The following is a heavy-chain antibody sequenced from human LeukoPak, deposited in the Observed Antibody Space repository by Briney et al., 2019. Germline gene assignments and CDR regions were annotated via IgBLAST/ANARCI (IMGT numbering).Heavy chain of an antibody. V-gene: IGHV4-59*01. J-gene: IGHJ4*02. CDR2: IYYSGST. CDR3: ARLQGPSYYDILTGYPSSYYFDY. CDR1: GGSISSYY. Sequence: SETLSLTCTVSGGSISSYYWSWIRQPPGKGLEWIGYIYYSGSTNYNPSLKSRVTISVDTSKNQFSLKLSSVTAADTAVYYCARLQGPSYYDILTGYPSSYYFDYRAREPWSPSPQ. D-gene: IGHD3-9*01.